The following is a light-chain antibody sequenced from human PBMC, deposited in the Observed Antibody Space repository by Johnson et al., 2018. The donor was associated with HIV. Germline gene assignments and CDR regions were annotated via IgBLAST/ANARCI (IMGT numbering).Light chain of an antibody. CDR3: GTWDTRLDAPYV. Sequence: QSLLTQPPSVSAAPGQKVTISCSGSSSNIGNNYVSWYQQLPGRAPKLLIYAKNKRPSGIPDRFSGSTSGTSATLGITGLQLGDEADYSCGTWDTRLDAPYVFGTGTKVTVL. CDR1: SSNIGNNY. V-gene: IGLV1-51*02. CDR2: AKN. J-gene: IGLJ1*01.